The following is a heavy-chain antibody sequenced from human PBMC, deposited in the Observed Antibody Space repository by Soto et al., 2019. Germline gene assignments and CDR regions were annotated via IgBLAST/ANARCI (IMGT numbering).Heavy chain of an antibody. V-gene: IGHV3-33*01. CDR3: ARDLFEYSISWYVFDY. Sequence: QVQLVESGGGVVQPGRSLRLSCAASGFTFSSYGMHWVRQAPGKGLEWVAVIWYDGSNKYYADSVKGRFTISRDNSKNTLYLQMNSLRAEDTAVYYCARDLFEYSISWYVFDYWGQGTLVTVSS. D-gene: IGHD6-13*01. CDR2: IWYDGSNK. J-gene: IGHJ4*02. CDR1: GFTFSSYG.